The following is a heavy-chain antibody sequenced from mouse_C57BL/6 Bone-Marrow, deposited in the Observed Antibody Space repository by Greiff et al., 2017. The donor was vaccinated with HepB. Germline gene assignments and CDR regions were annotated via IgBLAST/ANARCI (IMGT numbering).Heavy chain of an antibody. CDR1: GFTFSDYY. J-gene: IGHJ1*03. D-gene: IGHD2-4*01. CDR3: ARQSYDYDVDWYFDV. V-gene: IGHV5-12*01. Sequence: EVMLVESGGGLVQPGGSLKLSCAASGFTFSDYYMYWVRQTPEKRLEWVAYISNGGGSTYYPDTVKGRFTISRDNAKNTLYLQMSRLKSEDTAMYYCARQSYDYDVDWYFDVWGTGTTVTVSS. CDR2: ISNGGGST.